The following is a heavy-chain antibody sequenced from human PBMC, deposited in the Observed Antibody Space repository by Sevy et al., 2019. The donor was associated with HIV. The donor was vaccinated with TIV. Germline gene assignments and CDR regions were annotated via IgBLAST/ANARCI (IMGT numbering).Heavy chain of an antibody. CDR1: GYSFTNYA. D-gene: IGHD3-3*01. CDR2: IKADNGNI. J-gene: IGHJ4*02. V-gene: IGHV1-3*01. Sequence: ASVKVSCKASGYSFTNYAIHWVRQAPGQGLEWMGWIKADNGNINYSQRFQGRLTITRDTSATTAYMELRSLRSEDTALYFCARGKGGIFGVVVGQFDSWGQGTLVTVSS. CDR3: ARGKGGIFGVVVGQFDS.